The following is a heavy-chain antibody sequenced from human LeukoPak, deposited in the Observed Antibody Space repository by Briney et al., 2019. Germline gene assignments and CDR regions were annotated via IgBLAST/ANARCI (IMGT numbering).Heavy chain of an antibody. D-gene: IGHD6-19*01. CDR1: GYTFTSSG. CDR2: ISAYNGNT. J-gene: IGHJ6*02. CDR3: ARVPMYSSGWYVSYYYYYGMDV. Sequence: GAPVKVSCKASGYTFTSSGISWGRQAPGQGLEWRGWISAYNGNTNDAQKTQGRVTMTTDTSTSTAYMELRSLRSDDTAVYYCARVPMYSSGWYVSYYYYYGMDVWGQGTTVTVSS. V-gene: IGHV1-18*01.